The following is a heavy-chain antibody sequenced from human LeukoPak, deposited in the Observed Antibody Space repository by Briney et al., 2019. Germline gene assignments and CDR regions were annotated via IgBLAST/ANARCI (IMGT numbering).Heavy chain of an antibody. CDR2: IYPGNSDT. CDR3: ARQGLLKQSLVPNYYYYYMDV. J-gene: IGHJ6*03. V-gene: IGHV5-51*01. D-gene: IGHD6-19*01. CDR1: GSSFTSYW. Sequence: GESLQISCKGSGSSFTSYWIGCVRQMPGKGLEWMGIIYPGNSDTRYSPSFQGQVTISADKSISTAYLQWSSLKASDTAMYYCARQGLLKQSLVPNYYYYYMDVWGKGATVTVSS.